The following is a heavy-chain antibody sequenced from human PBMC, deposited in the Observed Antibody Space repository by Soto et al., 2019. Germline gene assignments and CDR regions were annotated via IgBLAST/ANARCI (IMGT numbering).Heavy chain of an antibody. CDR2: INHSGST. CDR1: GGSFSGYY. CDR3: ARGSGSSGYYCDY. D-gene: IGHD3-22*01. J-gene: IGHJ4*02. V-gene: IGHV4-34*01. Sequence: PSETLSLTCAVYGGSFSGYYWSWTRQPPGKGMEWIGEINHSGSTNYNPSLKSRVTISVDTSKNQFSLKLSSVTAADTAVYFCARGSGSSGYYCDYWGQGTLVIVSS.